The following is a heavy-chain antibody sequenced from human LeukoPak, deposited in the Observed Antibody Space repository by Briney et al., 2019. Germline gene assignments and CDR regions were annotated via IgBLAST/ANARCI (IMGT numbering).Heavy chain of an antibody. Sequence: ASVKVSCKASGYTFTSYYMHWVRQTPGQGLEGMGIISPSGSSTSHAQKFQGRVTMTRDTSTATDSMELSSLRSDDTAVYYCARGDSSSPRNAFDIWGQGTMVTVSS. CDR3: ARGDSSSPRNAFDI. J-gene: IGHJ3*02. V-gene: IGHV1-46*01. D-gene: IGHD6-13*01. CDR1: GYTFTSYY. CDR2: ISPSGSST.